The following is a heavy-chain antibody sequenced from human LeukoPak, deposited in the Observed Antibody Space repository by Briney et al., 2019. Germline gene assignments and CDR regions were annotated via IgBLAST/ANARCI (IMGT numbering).Heavy chain of an antibody. D-gene: IGHD3/OR15-3a*01. V-gene: IGHV4-30-4*07. CDR2: IYYSGST. CDR3: ARDGLALSDYFDY. J-gene: IGHJ4*02. CDR1: GGSISSGGYS. Sequence: PSQTLSLTCAVSGGSISSGGYSWSWIRQPPGTGLEWIGYIYYSGSTYYNPSLKSRVTISVDTSKNQFSLKLSSVTAADTAVYYCARDGLALSDYFDYWGQGTLVTISS.